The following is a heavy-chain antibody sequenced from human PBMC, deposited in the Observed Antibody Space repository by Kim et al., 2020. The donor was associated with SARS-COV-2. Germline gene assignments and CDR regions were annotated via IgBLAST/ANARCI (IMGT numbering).Heavy chain of an antibody. Sequence: SVKVSCKASGGTFSSYAISWVRQAPGQGLEWMGGIIPIFGTANYAQKFQGRVTITADKSTSTAYMELSSLRSEDTAVYYCARDEVRVATTVYYYYGMDVWGQGTTVTVSS. CDR1: GGTFSSYA. D-gene: IGHD5-12*01. CDR3: ARDEVRVATTVYYYYGMDV. J-gene: IGHJ6*02. CDR2: IIPIFGTA. V-gene: IGHV1-69*06.